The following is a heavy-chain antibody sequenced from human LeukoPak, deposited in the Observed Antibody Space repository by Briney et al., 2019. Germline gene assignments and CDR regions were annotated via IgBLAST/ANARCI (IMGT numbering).Heavy chain of an antibody. CDR1: GGSINNYY. D-gene: IGHD4-17*01. V-gene: IGHV4-59*08. J-gene: IGHJ5*02. Sequence: SETLSLTCTVSGGSINNYYWSWIRQPPGKGLEWIGYIYYGGSTNYNPSLKGRVTISVDTSKNQLSLKVSSVTATDTAVYYCARHLRMYSDSRYWFDPWGQGTLVTVSS. CDR3: ARHLRMYSDSRYWFDP. CDR2: IYYGGST.